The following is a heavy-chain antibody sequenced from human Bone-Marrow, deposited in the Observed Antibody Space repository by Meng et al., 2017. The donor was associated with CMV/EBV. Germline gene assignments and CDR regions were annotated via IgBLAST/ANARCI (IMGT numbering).Heavy chain of an antibody. J-gene: IGHJ6*04. V-gene: IGHV3-30-3*01. CDR1: GFTFSSYA. CDR2: ISYDGSNK. CDR3: ARDRNIVVGYGMDV. D-gene: IGHD2-2*01. Sequence: GGSLRLSCAASGFTFSSYAMHWVRQAPGKGLEWVAVISYDGSNKYYADSVKGRFTISRDNSKNTLYLQMNSLRAEDTAVYYCARDRNIVVGYGMDVWGERTTVTVSS.